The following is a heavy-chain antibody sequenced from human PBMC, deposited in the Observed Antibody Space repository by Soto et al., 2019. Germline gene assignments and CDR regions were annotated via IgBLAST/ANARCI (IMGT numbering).Heavy chain of an antibody. CDR1: GFIFSSFG. D-gene: IGHD2-21*02. CDR2: ISDDGSKG. Sequence: QVQLVESGGGVVQPGTSLRLSCAASGFIFSSFGMHWVRQAPGKGLVWVAVISDDGSKGYYADYVKGRFTISRDNSKNTLYLQINSIRGEDTALYYCAKEKQTGGDPFDYWGQGSLVAVSS. J-gene: IGHJ4*02. CDR3: AKEKQTGGDPFDY. V-gene: IGHV3-30*18.